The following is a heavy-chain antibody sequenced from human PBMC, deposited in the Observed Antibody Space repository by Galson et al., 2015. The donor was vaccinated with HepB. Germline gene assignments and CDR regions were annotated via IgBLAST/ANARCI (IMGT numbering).Heavy chain of an antibody. J-gene: IGHJ2*01. CDR2: IEPSDSYT. Sequence: QSGAEVKKPGESLRISCKGSGYSFTSYWISWVRQMPGKGLEWIARIEPSDSYTNYSPSFEGHVTVSVDTSISTAYLQWSSLKASDTAMYYCARARSNWYFDLWGRGTLVTVSS. CDR3: ARARSNWYFDL. V-gene: IGHV5-10-1*01. CDR1: GYSFTSYW.